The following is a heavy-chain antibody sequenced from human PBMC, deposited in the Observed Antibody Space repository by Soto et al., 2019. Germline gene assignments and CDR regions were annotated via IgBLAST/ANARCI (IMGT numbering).Heavy chain of an antibody. J-gene: IGHJ6*02. CDR3: ARDLGMTTVTIYYYYGMDV. D-gene: IGHD4-4*01. V-gene: IGHV3-30-3*01. CDR2: ISYDGSNK. Sequence: PGRSLRLACAASGFTFSSYAMHWVRQATGKGLEWVAVISYDGSNKYYADSVKGRFTISRDNSKNTLYLQMNSLRAEDTAVYYCARDLGMTTVTIYYYYGMDVWGQGTTVTVSS. CDR1: GFTFSSYA.